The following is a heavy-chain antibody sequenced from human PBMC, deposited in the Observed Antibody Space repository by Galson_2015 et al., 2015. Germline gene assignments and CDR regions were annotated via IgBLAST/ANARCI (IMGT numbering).Heavy chain of an antibody. J-gene: IGHJ4*02. D-gene: IGHD3-3*01. CDR1: GFTFSTYW. CDR3: AGEVGKIFGVAPIPDY. CDR2: INRDESEK. Sequence: SLRLSCAASGFTFSTYWMSWVRQAPGKGLEWVANINRDESEKYYVDSVKGRFTISRDNAKNSLYLQMNRLRAEDTAVYYCAGEVGKIFGVAPIPDYWGQGTLVTVSS. V-gene: IGHV3-7*04.